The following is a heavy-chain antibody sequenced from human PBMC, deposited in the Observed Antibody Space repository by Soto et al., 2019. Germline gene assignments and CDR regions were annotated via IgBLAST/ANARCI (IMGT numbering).Heavy chain of an antibody. CDR1: GYTFSHYA. CDR2: INAGNGNT. Sequence: QVHVVQSGPEVKKPGASVKVSCKTSGYTFSHYAIHWVRQAPGQGLEWMGWINAGNGNTEYSQKFPGRVTFTRDTSANTAYMEMTTLRSEDTAMYYCARGVDYDYPDYWGQGTLVTVSS. J-gene: IGHJ4*02. V-gene: IGHV1-3*01. D-gene: IGHD3-3*01. CDR3: ARGVDYDYPDY.